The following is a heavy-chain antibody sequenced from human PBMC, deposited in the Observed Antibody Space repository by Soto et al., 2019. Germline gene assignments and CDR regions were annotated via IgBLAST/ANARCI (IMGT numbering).Heavy chain of an antibody. J-gene: IGHJ4*02. D-gene: IGHD5-18*01. Sequence: EVQLLESGGGLVQPGGSLRLSCAASGFTFSSYAMSWVRQAPGKGLEWDSAISGSGGSTYYADSVKGRFTISRDNSKNKLYLQMNSLRAEDTAVYYCAKDPISEDTAMVTRGYWGQGTLVTVSS. CDR3: AKDPISEDTAMVTRGY. V-gene: IGHV3-23*01. CDR1: GFTFSSYA. CDR2: ISGSGGST.